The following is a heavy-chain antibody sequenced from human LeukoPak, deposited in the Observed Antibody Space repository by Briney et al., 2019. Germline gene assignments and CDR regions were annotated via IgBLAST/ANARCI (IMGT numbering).Heavy chain of an antibody. J-gene: IGHJ1*01. CDR3: AKEPYCSSTSCIGEYFQR. V-gene: IGHV3-30*18. D-gene: IGHD2-2*01. Sequence: GGSLRLSCAASGFTFSSYGMHRVCQAPGKGLGWVAVISYDGSNKYYADSVKGRFTISRDNSKNTLYPQMNSLRAEDTAVYYCAKEPYCSSTSCIGEYFQRWGQGTLVTVSS. CDR2: ISYDGSNK. CDR1: GFTFSSYG.